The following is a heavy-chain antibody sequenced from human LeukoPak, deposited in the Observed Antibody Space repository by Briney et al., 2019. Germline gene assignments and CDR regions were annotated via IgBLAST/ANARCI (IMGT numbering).Heavy chain of an antibody. Sequence: GGSLRLSCAASGFTFSSYAMHWVRQAPGQGLEYVSAISSDGGSTYYANSVKGRFTISRDNSKNTLYLQMNSLRAEDTAVYYCARESGYFDYWGQGTLVTVSS. CDR1: GFTFSSYA. J-gene: IGHJ4*02. V-gene: IGHV3-64*01. CDR3: ARESGYFDY. D-gene: IGHD3-3*01. CDR2: ISSDGGST.